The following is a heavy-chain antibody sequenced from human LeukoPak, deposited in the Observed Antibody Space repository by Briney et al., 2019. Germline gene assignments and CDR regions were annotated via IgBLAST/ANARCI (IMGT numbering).Heavy chain of an antibody. Sequence: GGSLRLSCAASGFTFSSYWMNWARQAPGKGLEWVASINHNGNVNYYVDSVKGRFTISRDNAKNSLYLQMSNLRAEDTAVYYCAKAWGSSWYWYFDYWGQGTLVTVSS. CDR3: AKAWGSSWYWYFDY. J-gene: IGHJ4*02. CDR1: GFTFSSYW. V-gene: IGHV3-7*03. D-gene: IGHD6-13*01. CDR2: INHNGNVN.